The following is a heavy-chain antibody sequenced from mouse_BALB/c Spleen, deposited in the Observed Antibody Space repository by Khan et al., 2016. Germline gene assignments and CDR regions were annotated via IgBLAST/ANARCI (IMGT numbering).Heavy chain of an antibody. CDR1: GYSITSDYA. Sequence: EVLLQESGPGLVKPSQSLSLTCTVTGYSITSDYAWNWIRQFPGNKLEWMGYISYSGSTSYNPSLKSRISITRDTSKNQFFLQLNSVTTEDTATYYCARWVLRGFAYWGQGTLVTVSA. CDR2: ISYSGST. J-gene: IGHJ3*01. V-gene: IGHV3-2*02. D-gene: IGHD1-1*01. CDR3: ARWVLRGFAY.